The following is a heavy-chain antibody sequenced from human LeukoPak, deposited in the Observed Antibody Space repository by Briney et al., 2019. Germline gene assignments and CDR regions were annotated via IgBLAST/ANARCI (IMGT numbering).Heavy chain of an antibody. CDR1: GGSISSGSYY. Sequence: PSQTLSLTCTVSGGSISSGSYYWGWIRQPAGKGPEWIVRIYTSGSNNDNPSLKSRVPISLDPSKNQFSLKLSSVTAADTAVYYCARCGGWGSGSSYYYYMDVWGKGTPVTVSS. CDR3: ARCGGWGSGSSYYYYMDV. CDR2: IYTSGSN. V-gene: IGHV4-61*02. D-gene: IGHD3-10*01. J-gene: IGHJ6*03.